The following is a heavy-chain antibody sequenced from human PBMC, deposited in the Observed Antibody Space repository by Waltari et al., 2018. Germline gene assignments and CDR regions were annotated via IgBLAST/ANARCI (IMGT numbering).Heavy chain of an antibody. CDR3: ARDPYYGGNSEHFQH. Sequence: QLQLQESGPGLVKPSETLSLTCTVSGGSISSSSYYWGWIRQPPGKGLEWIGSIYYSGSTYYNPSLKSRVTISVDTSKNQFSLKLSSVTAADTAVYYCARDPYYGGNSEHFQHWGQGTLVTVSS. J-gene: IGHJ1*01. D-gene: IGHD3-10*01. V-gene: IGHV4-39*07. CDR1: GGSISSSSYY. CDR2: IYYSGST.